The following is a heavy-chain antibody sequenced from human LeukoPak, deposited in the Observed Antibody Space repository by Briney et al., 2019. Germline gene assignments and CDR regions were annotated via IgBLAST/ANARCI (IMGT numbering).Heavy chain of an antibody. V-gene: IGHV3-7*03. CDR3: AKGLTMIVVVAFDY. J-gene: IGHJ4*02. CDR1: GFIFSSYW. CDR2: IKQDGSEK. D-gene: IGHD3-22*01. Sequence: GGSLRLSCAASGFIFSSYWMSWVRQAPGKGLEWVANIKQDGSEKYYVDSVKGRFTISRDNAKNSLYMQMNSLRAEDTALYYCAKGLTMIVVVAFDYWGQGTLVTVSS.